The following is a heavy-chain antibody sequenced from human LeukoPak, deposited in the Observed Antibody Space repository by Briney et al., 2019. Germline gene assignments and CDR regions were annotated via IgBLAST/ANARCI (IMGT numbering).Heavy chain of an antibody. CDR3: ARGLRYQLLSLLLGYYMDV. CDR2: MNPNSGNT. V-gene: IGHV1-8*03. CDR1: GHTFTDYD. D-gene: IGHD2-2*01. J-gene: IGHJ6*03. Sequence: GASVKVSCKASGHTFTDYDINWVRQAPGQGLEWMGWMNPNSGNTGYVQKFQGRVTITRNTSINTAYMELDSLRSEDTAVYYCARGLRYQLLSLLLGYYMDVWGKGTTVTVSS.